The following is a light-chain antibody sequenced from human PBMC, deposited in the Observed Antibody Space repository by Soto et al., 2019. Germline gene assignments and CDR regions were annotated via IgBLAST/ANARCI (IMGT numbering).Light chain of an antibody. CDR2: DAS. CDR1: QSVKSW. V-gene: IGKV1-5*01. J-gene: IGKJ4*01. CDR3: HQYNSYHT. Sequence: DIQMTQSPSTLSAFVGDRVTITCRASQSVKSWLAWYQQRPGKAPKLLIYDASTLESGVPSRFSGSGSGTEFTLTISSLQADDVATYYCHQYNSYHTFGGGTKVDIK.